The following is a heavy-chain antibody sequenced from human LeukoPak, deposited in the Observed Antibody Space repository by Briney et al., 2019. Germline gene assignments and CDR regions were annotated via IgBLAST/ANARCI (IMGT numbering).Heavy chain of an antibody. CDR1: GGSISSYY. Sequence: KPSETLSLTCTVSGGSISSYYWSWVRQPPGKGLEWIGCIYYIGSTDYNPSLKSRVTISLDTSKNQFSLKLSSVTAADTAVYYCARHGGAYSFDYWGQGTLVTVSS. CDR3: ARHGGAYSFDY. D-gene: IGHD4-11*01. CDR2: IYYIGST. J-gene: IGHJ4*02. V-gene: IGHV4-59*08.